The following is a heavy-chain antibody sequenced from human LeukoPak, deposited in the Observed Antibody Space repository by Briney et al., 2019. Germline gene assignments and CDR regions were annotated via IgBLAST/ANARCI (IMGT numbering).Heavy chain of an antibody. Sequence: GGSLRLSCAASGFTVSSNYMSWVRQAPGKGLGWVSVIYSGGSTYYADSVKGRFTISRDNSKNTLYLQMNSLRAEDTAVYYCARAQMRGGVFDYWGQGTLVTVSS. CDR1: GFTVSSNY. D-gene: IGHD3-16*01. CDR2: IYSGGST. CDR3: ARAQMRGGVFDY. J-gene: IGHJ4*02. V-gene: IGHV3-66*02.